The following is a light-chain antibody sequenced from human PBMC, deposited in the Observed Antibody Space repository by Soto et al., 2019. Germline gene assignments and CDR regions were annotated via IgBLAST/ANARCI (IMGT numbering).Light chain of an antibody. Sequence: IQLTQSPSSLSASVGDRVTITCRAGQDIGSALAWYQQRPGKAPKLLLYDASNLEAGVPSRFSGSGSGTDFTLTITSLRPEDFATYFCQQFNGFPLTFGGGNKVQIK. V-gene: IGKV1-13*02. CDR1: QDIGSA. CDR2: DAS. CDR3: QQFNGFPLT. J-gene: IGKJ4*01.